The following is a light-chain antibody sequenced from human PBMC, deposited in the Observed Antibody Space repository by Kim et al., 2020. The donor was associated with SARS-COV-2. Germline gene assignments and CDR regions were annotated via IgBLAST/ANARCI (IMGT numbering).Light chain of an antibody. V-gene: IGLV1-44*01. CDR1: SSNIGSNT. Sequence: GQRVTISCSGSSSNIGSNTVNWYQQRPGTAPKLLIFSNNQRPSGVPDRVSGSKSGTSASLAISGLQSEDEADYYCAAWDDSLNGWVFGGGTQLTVL. CDR2: SNN. J-gene: IGLJ3*02. CDR3: AAWDDSLNGWV.